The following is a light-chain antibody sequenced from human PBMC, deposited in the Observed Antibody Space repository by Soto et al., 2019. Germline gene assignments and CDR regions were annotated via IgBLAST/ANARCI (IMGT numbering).Light chain of an antibody. Sequence: DIVMTQSQISLPVTPGEPASISCRSSQSLLHSNGYNYLNWYLQKPGQSPQLLIYLSSTRASGVSDRVSGSVSGTDFTLKISKVEAEDVGVYFCMQALQSPFTFGPGTKVYIK. CDR2: LSS. V-gene: IGKV2-28*01. CDR1: QSLLHSNGYNY. CDR3: MQALQSPFT. J-gene: IGKJ3*01.